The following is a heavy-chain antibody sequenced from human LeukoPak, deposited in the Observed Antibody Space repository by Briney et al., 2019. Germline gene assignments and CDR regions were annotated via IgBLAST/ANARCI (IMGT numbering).Heavy chain of an antibody. Sequence: KPSEALSLTCTVSGGSISSYYWSWIRQPPGKGLEWIGYIYYSGSTNYNPSLKSRVTISVDTSRNQFSLKLSFVTAADTAVYYCAREYSGSYNYWGQGTLVTVSS. V-gene: IGHV4-59*01. CDR2: IYYSGST. D-gene: IGHD1-26*01. CDR3: AREYSGSYNY. CDR1: GGSISSYY. J-gene: IGHJ4*02.